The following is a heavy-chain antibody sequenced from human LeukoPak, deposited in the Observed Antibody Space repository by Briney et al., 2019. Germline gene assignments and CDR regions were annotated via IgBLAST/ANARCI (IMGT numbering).Heavy chain of an antibody. V-gene: IGHV3-21*04. CDR1: GFTFSSYS. Sequence: PGGSLRLSCAASGFTFSSYSMTWVRQTPGKGLEWVSFISSSSSYIYYADSVKGRFTISRDNAKNSLYLQMNSLRAEDTAVYYCAKRSYSGSYYGMAWGQGTLVTVSS. CDR2: ISSSSSYI. D-gene: IGHD1-26*01. CDR3: AKRSYSGSYYGMA. J-gene: IGHJ4*02.